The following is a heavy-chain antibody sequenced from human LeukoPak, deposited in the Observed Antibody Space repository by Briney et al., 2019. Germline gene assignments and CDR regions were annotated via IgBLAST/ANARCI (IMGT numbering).Heavy chain of an antibody. J-gene: IGHJ6*02. CDR3: AKHVTPLLFGMDV. D-gene: IGHD1-14*01. CDR2: ISGSGGST. CDR1: GFTFSSYA. V-gene: IGHV3-23*01. Sequence: GGSLRLSCAVSGFTFSSYAMSWVRQAPGKGLEWVSAISGSGGSTYYADSVKGRFTISRDNSKNTLYLQMNSLRAEDTAVYYCAKHVTPLLFGMDVWGQGTTVTVSS.